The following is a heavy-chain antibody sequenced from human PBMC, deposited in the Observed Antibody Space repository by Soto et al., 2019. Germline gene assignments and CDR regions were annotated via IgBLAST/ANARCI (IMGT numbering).Heavy chain of an antibody. CDR1: GGSISSGGYY. D-gene: IGHD3-22*01. Sequence: PSETLSLTCTASGGSISSGGYYWSWIRQHPGKGLEWIGYIYYSGSTYYNPSLKSRVTISVDTSKNQFSLKLSSVTAADTAVYYCAREINYDSSGYYSTVSTNYYYYGMDVWGQGTTVTVSS. CDR3: AREINYDSSGYYSTVSTNYYYYGMDV. V-gene: IGHV4-31*03. J-gene: IGHJ6*02. CDR2: IYYSGST.